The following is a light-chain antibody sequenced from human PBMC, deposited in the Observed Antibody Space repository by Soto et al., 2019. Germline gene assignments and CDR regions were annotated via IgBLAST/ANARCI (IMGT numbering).Light chain of an antibody. J-gene: IGKJ5*01. Sequence: DIQMTQSPSSLSASVGDRVNITCQASQNINNYLNWYQHKPGRAPKLLIYDASNLEAGVPSRFRGSGSGTDFTFTIRRLKPEDIATYYCQQYENIPTFGQGTRLEIK. CDR1: QNINNY. CDR3: QQYENIPT. V-gene: IGKV1-33*01. CDR2: DAS.